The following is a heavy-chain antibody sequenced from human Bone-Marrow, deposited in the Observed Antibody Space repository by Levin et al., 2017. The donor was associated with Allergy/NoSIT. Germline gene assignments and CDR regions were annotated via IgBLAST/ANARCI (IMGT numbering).Heavy chain of an antibody. Sequence: PGGSLRLSCAASGFTFSSYTMSWVRQAPGKGLEWVSGISGSGGSTYYADSLKGRFTISRDKSKTTMYLQMNSLRAEETAIEYCARNNCYYALDVWGQGTTVTVSS. CDR3: ARNNCYYALDV. J-gene: IGHJ6*01. CDR2: ISGSGGST. CDR1: GFTFSSYT. V-gene: IGHV3-23*01. D-gene: IGHD2-21*02.